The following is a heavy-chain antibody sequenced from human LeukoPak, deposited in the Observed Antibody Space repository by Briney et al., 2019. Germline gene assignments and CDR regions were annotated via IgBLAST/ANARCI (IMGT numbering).Heavy chain of an antibody. CDR3: AEAGYRGGQSFFDY. J-gene: IGHJ4*02. D-gene: IGHD6-13*01. CDR1: GFTFSSYA. Sequence: GGSLRLSCVASGFTFSSYALSWVRQAPGKGLELVSTSSGSGGTIFYEDSVKGRFTISRDHSKNTVYLQMNSLRAEDTAVYYCAEAGYRGGQSFFDYWGQGALVTVSS. V-gene: IGHV3-23*01. CDR2: SSGSGGTI.